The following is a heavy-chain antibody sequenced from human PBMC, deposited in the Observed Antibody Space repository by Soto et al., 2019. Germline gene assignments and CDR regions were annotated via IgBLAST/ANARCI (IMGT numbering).Heavy chain of an antibody. CDR1: GFTFSTHW. J-gene: IGHJ3*01. Sequence: EVQLVESGGGLVQPGGSLRLSCAASGFTFSTHWMHWVRQAPGKGLVWVSRINSGGSTTNYADSVKGRFTISRDNAKNTLYLQMNSLRAEDTAVYFCARSHYFDWGTYACDVWGQGTLVTVSS. CDR3: ARSHYFDWGTYACDV. CDR2: INSGGSTT. D-gene: IGHD3-10*01. V-gene: IGHV3-74*01.